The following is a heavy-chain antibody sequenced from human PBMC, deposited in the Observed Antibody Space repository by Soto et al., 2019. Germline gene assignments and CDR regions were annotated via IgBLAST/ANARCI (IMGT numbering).Heavy chain of an antibody. CDR1: GFTVSNNY. Sequence: EVQLVESGGGLVQPGGSLRLSCVASGFTVSNNYMRWVRQAPGKGLEWVSLIYSGGATYYADSVKGRFTISRDKSKNTLYLHMNSLRAEDTAVYYCARDGTYNWVGGQGILVTVS. D-gene: IGHD1-1*01. CDR3: ARDGTYNWV. V-gene: IGHV3-66*01. J-gene: IGHJ4*02. CDR2: IYSGGAT.